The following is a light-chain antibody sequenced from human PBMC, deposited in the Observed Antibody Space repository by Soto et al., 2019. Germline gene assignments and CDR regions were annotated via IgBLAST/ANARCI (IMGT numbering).Light chain of an antibody. CDR1: SSDVGGYNY. V-gene: IGLV2-14*01. CDR2: EVS. J-gene: IGLJ1*01. Sequence: QSALTQPASVSGSPGQSITISCTGTSSDVGGYNYVSWYQQHTGKAPKLMIYEVSNRPSGVSNRFSGSKSGNTASLTISGLQAEDDADYYCSSYTSSSTRVFGTGTKVTGL. CDR3: SSYTSSSTRV.